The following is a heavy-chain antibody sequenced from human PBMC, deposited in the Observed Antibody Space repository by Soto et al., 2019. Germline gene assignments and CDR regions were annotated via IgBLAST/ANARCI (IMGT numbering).Heavy chain of an antibody. CDR2: IYYSGST. CDR3: ARPSSDFWFDP. D-gene: IGHD2-21*02. CDR1: GGSISSSSYF. J-gene: IGHJ5*02. Sequence: QLQLQESGPGLVKPSETLSLTCSVSGGSISSSSYFWGWIRQPPGKGLEWIGSIYYSGSTYYNPSLKSRVTVTVDTSKNQFSLKLSSVTAADTAVYYCARPSSDFWFDPWGQGTLVTVSS. V-gene: IGHV4-39*01.